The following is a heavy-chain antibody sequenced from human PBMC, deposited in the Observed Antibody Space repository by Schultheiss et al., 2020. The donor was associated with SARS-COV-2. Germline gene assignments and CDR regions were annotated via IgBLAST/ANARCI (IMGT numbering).Heavy chain of an antibody. CDR3: TTDLDLYSSRAMKDPFDY. D-gene: IGHD6-13*01. V-gene: IGHV3-30*11. CDR2: ISYDGSNK. J-gene: IGHJ4*02. Sequence: GGSLRLSCAASGFTFSSYAMHWVRQAPGKGLEWVAVISYDGSNKYYADSVKGRFTISRDNSKNTLYLQMNSLRAEDTAVYYCTTDLDLYSSRAMKDPFDYWGQGTLVTVSS. CDR1: GFTFSSYA.